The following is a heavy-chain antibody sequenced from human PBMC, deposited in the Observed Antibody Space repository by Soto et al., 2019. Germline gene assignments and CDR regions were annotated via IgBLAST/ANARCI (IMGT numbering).Heavy chain of an antibody. D-gene: IGHD3-16*01. J-gene: IGHJ4*02. V-gene: IGHV4-31*03. Sequence: QVQLQESGPGLVKPSQTLSLTCTVSGGSVSSATSYWTWIRQHPGKGLEWIGYIYYSGSPYYNPSLKSRVTISVDTSENHFSLTLTSVTAADAAVYFCAREGGNGVDYWGQGTLVTASS. CDR1: GGSVSSATSY. CDR3: AREGGNGVDY. CDR2: IYYSGSP.